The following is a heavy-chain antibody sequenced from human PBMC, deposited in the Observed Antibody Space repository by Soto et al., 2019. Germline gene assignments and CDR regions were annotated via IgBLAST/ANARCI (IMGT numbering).Heavy chain of an antibody. D-gene: IGHD3-10*01. Sequence: QVQLQESGPGLVRPSETLSLTCAVSGGSITSYYWSWIRQPPGKGLEWIGYIYHTGRTSYSPSLRGRVTISLDRSRNQFSLKLRSVTAADTAVYYCARLLPDSGRGVDVWGQGTTVTVSS. J-gene: IGHJ6*01. CDR2: IYHTGRT. V-gene: IGHV4-59*08. CDR1: GGSITSYY. CDR3: ARLLPDSGRGVDV.